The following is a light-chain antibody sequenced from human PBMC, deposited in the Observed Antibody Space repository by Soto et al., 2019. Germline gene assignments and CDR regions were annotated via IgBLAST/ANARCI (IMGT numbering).Light chain of an antibody. V-gene: IGKV3D-15*01. CDR3: QQYNNWPGT. J-gene: IGKJ1*01. CDR1: QSVSGN. Sequence: EIVMTQSPATLSVSPGERATLSCRASQSVSGNLAWYQQRPGQAPRLLISAASTRATGIPARFSGSGAGTEFTLTISSPQSEDFAVYYCQQYNNWPGTFGQGTKVEIK. CDR2: AAS.